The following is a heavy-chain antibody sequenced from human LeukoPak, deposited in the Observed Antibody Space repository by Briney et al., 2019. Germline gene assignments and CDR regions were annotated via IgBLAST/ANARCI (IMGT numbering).Heavy chain of an antibody. CDR3: AKLGGGYCSGTSCYGYYYYYMDV. V-gene: IGHV4-4*07. Sequence: SETLSLTCTVSGASISSSYWSWIRQPAGKGLEWIGRLYTTGSTDYNPSLRSRVTMSVDTSKNQFSLKLNSVTAADTAVYYFAKLGGGYCSGTSCYGYYYYYMDVWGKGTTVTVSS. J-gene: IGHJ6*03. CDR2: LYTTGST. CDR1: GASISSSY. D-gene: IGHD2-2*03.